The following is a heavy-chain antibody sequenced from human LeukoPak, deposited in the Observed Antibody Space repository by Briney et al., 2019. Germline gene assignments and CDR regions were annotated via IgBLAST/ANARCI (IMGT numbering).Heavy chain of an antibody. CDR1: GDSITSPGYG. V-gene: IGHV4-31*03. D-gene: IGHD2-21*01. Sequence: SETLSLTCSVAGDSITSPGYGWAWLRQPAGKGLEWIGFISDTGQSHNSPSLKRRFFITKKASKNEFSLKLTSVTAADTAVYFCARDVVVTSSPDAYDIWGPGKMVIVSS. CDR2: ISDTGQS. CDR3: ARDVVVTSSPDAYDI. J-gene: IGHJ3*02.